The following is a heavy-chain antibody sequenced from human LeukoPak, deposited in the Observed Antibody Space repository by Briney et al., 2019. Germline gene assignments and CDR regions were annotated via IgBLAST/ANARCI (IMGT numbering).Heavy chain of an antibody. Sequence: GGSLRLSCAASGFTFSDYWMHWVRQAPGKGLVWVSRIDLAGEYTTYADSVKGRFTISRDNAKNTLCLQMNSLRAEDTAVYYCASGNSHAFDIWGQGTMVTVSS. J-gene: IGHJ3*02. CDR3: ASGNSHAFDI. V-gene: IGHV3-74*01. CDR2: IDLAGEYT. CDR1: GFTFSDYW.